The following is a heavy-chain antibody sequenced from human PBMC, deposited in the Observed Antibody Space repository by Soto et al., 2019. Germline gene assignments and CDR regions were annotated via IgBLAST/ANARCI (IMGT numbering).Heavy chain of an antibody. CDR2: INPSGGST. J-gene: IGHJ4*02. CDR3: AKDSRRGASIDYDY. CDR1: GYTFTSYY. V-gene: IGHV1-46*01. D-gene: IGHD3-22*01. Sequence: ASVKVSCKASGYTFTSYYMHWVRQAPGQGLEWMGVINPSGGSTSYAQKFQGRVTMTRDTSTSTVYMELSSLRYEDTAVYYCAKDSRRGASIDYDYWGQGTVVTVSS.